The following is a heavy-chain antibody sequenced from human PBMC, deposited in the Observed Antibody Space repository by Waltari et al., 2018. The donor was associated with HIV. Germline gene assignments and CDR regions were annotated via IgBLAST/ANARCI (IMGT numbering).Heavy chain of an antibody. Sequence: QVQLQQSPPQFKQPGPSVKISRKSSANAISGSVINWVRQAPGQGLEWIGLIDTKTGSPTEAQVFSGLLILSLDTSVTTSYLQIRALKTNDTATYYCAEGYGAFDFDYWGQGTLITVSP. CDR1: ANAISGSV. CDR3: AEGYGAFDFDY. V-gene: IGHV7-4-1*01. CDR2: IDTKTGSP. D-gene: IGHD2-15*01. J-gene: IGHJ4*02.